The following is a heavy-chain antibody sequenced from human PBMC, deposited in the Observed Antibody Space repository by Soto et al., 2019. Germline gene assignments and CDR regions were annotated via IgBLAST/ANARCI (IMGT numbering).Heavy chain of an antibody. Sequence: QVQLVQSGAEVKKPGSSVKVSCKASGGTFSSYAISWVRQGPGQGLEWMGGIIPIFGTANYAQKFQGRVTITADESTSTAYMELSSLRSEDTAVYYCARVALYCSGGSCYSIYYYYGMDVWGQGTTVTVSS. V-gene: IGHV1-69*01. CDR3: ARVALYCSGGSCYSIYYYYGMDV. J-gene: IGHJ6*02. D-gene: IGHD2-15*01. CDR2: IIPIFGTA. CDR1: GGTFSSYA.